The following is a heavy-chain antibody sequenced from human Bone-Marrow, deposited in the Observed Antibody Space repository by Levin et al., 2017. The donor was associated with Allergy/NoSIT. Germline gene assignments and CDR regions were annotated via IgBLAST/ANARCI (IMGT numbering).Heavy chain of an antibody. Sequence: GESLKISCAASGFTVSSHYMSWVRQAPGKGLEWVSVIYSGGSTYYADSVKGRFTISRDNSKNTLYLQMNSLRAEDTAVYYCARDPGEQWPAFDYWGQGTLVTVSS. CDR3: ARDPGEQWPAFDY. CDR1: GFTVSSHY. V-gene: IGHV3-53*01. D-gene: IGHD6-19*01. J-gene: IGHJ4*02. CDR2: IYSGGST.